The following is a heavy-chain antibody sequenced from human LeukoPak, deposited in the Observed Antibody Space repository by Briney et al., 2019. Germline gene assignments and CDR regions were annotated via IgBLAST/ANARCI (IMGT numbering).Heavy chain of an antibody. J-gene: IGHJ3*02. Sequence: SETLSLTCTVSGYSISSGYYWGWIRQPPGKGLEWIGYKYYSGRTNYNPSLKSRVTISVDTSKNQFSLKLSSVTAADTAVYYCARGGYTCGFDAFDIWGQGTMVTVSS. CDR1: GYSISSGYY. D-gene: IGHD6-19*01. CDR3: ARGGYTCGFDAFDI. CDR2: KYYSGRT. V-gene: IGHV4-61*01.